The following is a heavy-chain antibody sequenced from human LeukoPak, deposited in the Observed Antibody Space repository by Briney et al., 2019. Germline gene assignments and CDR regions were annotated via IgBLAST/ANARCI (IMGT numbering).Heavy chain of an antibody. CDR2: IYYSGST. CDR1: RRYNLRDQ. Sequence: SETLLLNGTCTRRYNLRDQLGAPRQPPGKGLDWIGYIYYSGSTNYNPSLKSRVTISVDTSKTPLSMRLSSVPAAGAAAYCLRRGPGLGSHSAPENWSAPWGQGTLVTVSS. V-gene: IGHV4-59*12. D-gene: IGHD3-10*01. CDR3: RRGPGLGSHSAPENWSAP. J-gene: IGHJ5*02.